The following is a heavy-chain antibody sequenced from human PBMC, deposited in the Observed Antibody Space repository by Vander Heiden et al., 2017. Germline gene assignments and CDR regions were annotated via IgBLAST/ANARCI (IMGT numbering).Heavy chain of an antibody. CDR2: IGTAGDT. D-gene: IGHD3-3*01. CDR3: ARAGGNYDFWSGYSLGAFDI. V-gene: IGHV3-13*01. CDR1: GLTFSRYD. J-gene: IGHJ3*02. Sequence: EVQLVESGGGLVQPGGSLTLSCAASGLTFSRYDLHWVRQATGKGLEWVSAIGTAGDTYYPGSVKGRFTISRENAKNSLYLQMNSLRAGDTAVYYCARAGGNYDFWSGYSLGAFDIWGQGTMVTVSS.